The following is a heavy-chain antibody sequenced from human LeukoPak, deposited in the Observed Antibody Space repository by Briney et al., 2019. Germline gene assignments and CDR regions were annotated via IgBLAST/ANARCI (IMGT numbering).Heavy chain of an antibody. CDR3: ARDHCSGGSCYPRDGMDV. CDR2: IYSGGST. D-gene: IGHD2-15*01. V-gene: IGHV3-53*04. J-gene: IGHJ6*02. CDR1: GFTVSRNY. Sequence: PGGSLRLSCAPSGFTVSRNYMSWVAQAPGKGLEWVSVIYSGGSTYYADSVKGRFTISRHNSKNTLYLQMNSLRAEDTAVYYCARDHCSGGSCYPRDGMDVWGQGTTVTVSS.